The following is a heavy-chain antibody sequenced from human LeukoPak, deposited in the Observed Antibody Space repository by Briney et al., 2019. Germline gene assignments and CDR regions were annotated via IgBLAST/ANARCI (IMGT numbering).Heavy chain of an antibody. V-gene: IGHV4-34*01. D-gene: IGHD5-24*01. J-gene: IGHJ4*02. Sequence: SETLSLTCAVYGGSFSGYYWSWIRQPPGKGLEWIGEINHSGSTNYNPSLKSRVTISVDTSKNQFSLKLSSVTAADTAVYYCARERRDGYGARVDYFDCWGQGTLVTVSS. CDR1: GGSFSGYY. CDR2: INHSGST. CDR3: ARERRDGYGARVDYFDC.